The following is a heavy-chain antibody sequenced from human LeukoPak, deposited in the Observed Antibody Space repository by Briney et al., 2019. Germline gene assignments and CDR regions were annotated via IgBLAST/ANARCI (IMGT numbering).Heavy chain of an antibody. V-gene: IGHV5-51*01. CDR1: GYSFSTYW. D-gene: IGHD1-7*01. CDR2: IYPGDSDT. Sequence: GESLKISCKGSGYSFSTYWIAWVRQMPGKGLEWMGIIYPGDSDTKYSPSFQGQVTISADKSINTAYLQWSSLKASDIAMYYCARSLTGTTFGMDVWGQGTTVTVSS. CDR3: ARSLTGTTFGMDV. J-gene: IGHJ6*02.